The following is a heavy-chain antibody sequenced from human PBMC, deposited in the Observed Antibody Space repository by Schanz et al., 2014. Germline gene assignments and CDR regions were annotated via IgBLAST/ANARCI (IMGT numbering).Heavy chain of an antibody. CDR2: ISAYNGHT. J-gene: IGHJ4*02. Sequence: QVQLVQSGAEVKKPGSSVKVSCKASGGTFSTYTISWVRQAPGQGLEWMGWISAYNGHTDYAQKLQGRVTLTTDTSTSTAYMELRSLRSDDTAVYYCARGGYSSGWYDRDIAHFDYWGQGTLVTVSS. D-gene: IGHD6-19*01. V-gene: IGHV1-18*01. CDR3: ARGGYSSGWYDRDIAHFDY. CDR1: GGTFSTYT.